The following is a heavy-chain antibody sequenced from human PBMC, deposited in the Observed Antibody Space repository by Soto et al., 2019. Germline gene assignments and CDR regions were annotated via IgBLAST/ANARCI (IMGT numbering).Heavy chain of an antibody. Sequence: PGGSLRLSCAASGFTFSSYAMSWVRQTPGKGLEWVSTLSGSGGTTYYADSVKGQFTISRDNSKSTLYLQMNSLRAEDTALYYCAKGRSYYYYYGVDVWGQGTTVTVSS. CDR3: AKGRSYYYYYGVDV. J-gene: IGHJ6*02. CDR2: LSGSGGTT. V-gene: IGHV3-23*01. CDR1: GFTFSSYA.